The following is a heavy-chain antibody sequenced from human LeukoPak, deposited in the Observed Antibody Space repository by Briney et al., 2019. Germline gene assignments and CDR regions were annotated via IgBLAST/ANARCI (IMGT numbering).Heavy chain of an antibody. V-gene: IGHV1-2*02. CDR1: GYTFTGYY. J-gene: IGHJ3*02. D-gene: IGHD3-3*01. CDR3: ASARYYDFWSGYYAFDI. Sequence: ASVKVSCKASGYTFTGYYMHWVRQAPGQGLEWMGWINPNSGGTNYAQKFQGRVTMTRDTSISTAYMELSRLRSDDTAVYYCASARYYDFWSGYYAFDIWGQGTMVTVSS. CDR2: INPNSGGT.